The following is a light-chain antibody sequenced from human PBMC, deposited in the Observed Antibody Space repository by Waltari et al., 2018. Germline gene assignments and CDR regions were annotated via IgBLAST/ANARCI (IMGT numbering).Light chain of an antibody. Sequence: EVVMTQSPATLSVSPGESSTLSCGAGHSVGGDLAWSQQKPGQAPRLLIYGTLTRPTGVSARFSGSGSGTEFTLTISRLQSEDFAVYYCQQYNNWPLTFGGGTKVEI. CDR3: QQYNNWPLT. CDR2: GTL. CDR1: HSVGGD. V-gene: IGKV3-15*01. J-gene: IGKJ4*01.